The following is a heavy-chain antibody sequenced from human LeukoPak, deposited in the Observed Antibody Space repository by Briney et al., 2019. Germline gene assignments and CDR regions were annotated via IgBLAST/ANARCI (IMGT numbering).Heavy chain of an antibody. Sequence: SQTLSLTCTVSGGSISSGGYYWSWIRQHPGKGLEWIGYIYYSGSTYYNPSLKSRVTISADTSKNQFSLKLSSVTAADTAVYYCTTYYYDSSGYLDYWGQGTLVTVSS. J-gene: IGHJ4*02. V-gene: IGHV4-31*03. D-gene: IGHD3-22*01. CDR2: IYYSGST. CDR1: GGSISSGGYY. CDR3: TTYYYDSSGYLDY.